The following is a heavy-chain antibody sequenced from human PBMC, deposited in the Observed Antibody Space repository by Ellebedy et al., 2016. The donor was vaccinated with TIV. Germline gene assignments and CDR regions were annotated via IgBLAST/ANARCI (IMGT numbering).Heavy chain of an antibody. Sequence: PGGSLRLSCTASGITFSTHNLHWVRRAPGKGLEWVAVIGHDGSNKYYAASLEGRFTISRDNSKNKLYLQMNSLRPDDTAVYYCARVGWDLVAASDVWGHGTMVTVSS. CDR1: GITFSTHN. D-gene: IGHD1-26*01. V-gene: IGHV3-33*01. J-gene: IGHJ3*01. CDR3: ARVGWDLVAASDV. CDR2: IGHDGSNK.